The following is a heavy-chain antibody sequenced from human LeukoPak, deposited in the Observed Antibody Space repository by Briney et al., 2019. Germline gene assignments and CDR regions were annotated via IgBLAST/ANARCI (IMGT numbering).Heavy chain of an antibody. V-gene: IGHV4-39*07. CDR3: ARETAQFRCLDH. J-gene: IGHJ4*02. Sequence: SETLSLTCTVSGDPIGSTFYYWGWVRQSPGRGLEWIASIYYSGSAYYNPSLKGRATISADMSKNQFSLTLSSVTVADTAVYYCARETAQFRCLDHWGLGRQVTVSS. CDR2: IYYSGSA. CDR1: GDPIGSTFYY.